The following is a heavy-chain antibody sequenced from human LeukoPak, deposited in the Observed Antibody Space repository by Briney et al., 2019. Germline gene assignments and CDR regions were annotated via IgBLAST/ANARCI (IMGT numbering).Heavy chain of an antibody. CDR2: ISGSGGST. D-gene: IGHD1-26*01. CDR1: GFTFDDYA. V-gene: IGHV3-23*01. Sequence: GGSLRLSCAASGFTFDDYAMHWVRQAPGKGLEWVSAISGSGGSTYYADSVKGRFTISRDNSKNTLYLQMNSLRAEDTAVYYCAKSLLWFESWGRGTLVTVSS. CDR3: AKSLLWFES. J-gene: IGHJ5*02.